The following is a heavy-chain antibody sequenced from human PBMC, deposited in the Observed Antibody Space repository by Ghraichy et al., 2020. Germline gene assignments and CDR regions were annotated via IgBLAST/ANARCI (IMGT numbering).Heavy chain of an antibody. Sequence: GGSLRLSCAASGFTFGSYSMNWVRQAPGKGLEWVSSISSSSSYIYYADSVKGRFTISRDNAKNSLYLQMNSLRAEDTAVYYCARDLRDSSSWYSGYWGQGTLVTVSS. CDR2: ISSSSSYI. CDR1: GFTFGSYS. J-gene: IGHJ4*02. D-gene: IGHD6-13*01. V-gene: IGHV3-21*01. CDR3: ARDLRDSSSWYSGY.